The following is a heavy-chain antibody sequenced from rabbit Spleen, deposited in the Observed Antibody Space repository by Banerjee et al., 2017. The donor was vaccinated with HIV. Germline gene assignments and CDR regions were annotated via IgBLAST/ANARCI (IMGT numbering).Heavy chain of an antibody. CDR2: INIVTGKS. J-gene: IGHJ4*01. D-gene: IGHD1-1*01. CDR1: GFSFSNSYY. Sequence: QSLEESGGDLVKPGASLTLTCTASGFSFSNSYYMCWVRQAPGKELEWIACINIVTGKSVYASWAKGRFIMSRTSSTTVTLQMTSLTAADTATYFCARDLVAVIGWNFNLWGQGTLVTVS. CDR3: ARDLVAVIGWNFNL. V-gene: IGHV1S40*01.